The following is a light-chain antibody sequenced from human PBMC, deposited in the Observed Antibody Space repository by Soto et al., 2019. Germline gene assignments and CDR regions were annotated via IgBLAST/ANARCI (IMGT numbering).Light chain of an antibody. V-gene: IGKV1-12*02. Sequence: DIQMTQSPSSVSASVGDEVTLTCRASQAVNIWLAWYQQRPGRAPKLLIYAASRLPSGVPARFIGSGSGTVFTLTINSLQPEDFGTYYCQQTKSFPFTFVGGTKVDMK. CDR1: QAVNIW. CDR3: QQTKSFPFT. J-gene: IGKJ4*02. CDR2: AAS.